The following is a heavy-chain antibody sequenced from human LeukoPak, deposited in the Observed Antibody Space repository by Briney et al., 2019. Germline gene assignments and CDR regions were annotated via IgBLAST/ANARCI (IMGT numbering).Heavy chain of an antibody. CDR1: GFTFSSYG. J-gene: IGHJ4*02. V-gene: IGHV3-30*02. CDR2: IRYDGSNK. CDR3: AKVNKGGYDSFDY. Sequence: PGGSLRLSCAASGFTFSSYGMHWVRQAPGKGLGWVAFIRYDGSNKYYADSVKGRFTISRDNSKNTLYLQMNSLRPEDTAVYYCAKVNKGGYDSFDYWGQGTLVTVSS. D-gene: IGHD5-12*01.